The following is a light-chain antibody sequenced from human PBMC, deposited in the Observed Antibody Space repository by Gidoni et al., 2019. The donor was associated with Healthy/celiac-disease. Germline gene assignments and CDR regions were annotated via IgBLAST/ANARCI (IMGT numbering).Light chain of an antibody. CDR1: QSISSW. Sequence: DIQMTQSPSTLSASVGDRVTITCRASQSISSWLAWYKQKPGKAPKLLIYKASSLESGVPSRVSGSGSGTEFTLTISSLQPDDFATYYCQQYNSYSGTFGQGTKVEIK. V-gene: IGKV1-5*03. CDR3: QQYNSYSGT. J-gene: IGKJ1*01. CDR2: KAS.